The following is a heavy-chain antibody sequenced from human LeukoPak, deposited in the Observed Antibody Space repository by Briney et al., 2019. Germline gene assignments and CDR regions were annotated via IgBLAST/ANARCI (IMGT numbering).Heavy chain of an antibody. D-gene: IGHD3-10*01. CDR3: TGNYYGSGSYADLDY. V-gene: IGHV3-73*01. CDR1: GFTFSGSA. CDR2: IRSTANGYAT. Sequence: GGSLRLSCAASGFTFSGSALHWVRQASGKGLEWVGRIRSTANGYATAYAASVKGRFTISRDDSKNTAYLQMDSLKTEDTAVYYCTGNYYGSGSYADLDYWGQGTLVTVSS. J-gene: IGHJ4*02.